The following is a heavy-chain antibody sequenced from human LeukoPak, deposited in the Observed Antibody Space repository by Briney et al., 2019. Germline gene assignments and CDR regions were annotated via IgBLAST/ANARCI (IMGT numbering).Heavy chain of an antibody. CDR3: ARDRVQIWSYVGTFDS. V-gene: IGHV3-30-3*01. CDR2: VSYDGTKI. J-gene: IGHJ4*02. CDR1: GFTLTSYT. Sequence: GGSLRLSCATSGFTLTSYTMHWVRQAPGKGLEWVAVVSYDGTKISYADSVKGRFTMSRDISKNTLYLQMNSLKPDDSALYYCARDRVQIWSYVGTFDSWGQGTLVTVSS. D-gene: IGHD5-18*01.